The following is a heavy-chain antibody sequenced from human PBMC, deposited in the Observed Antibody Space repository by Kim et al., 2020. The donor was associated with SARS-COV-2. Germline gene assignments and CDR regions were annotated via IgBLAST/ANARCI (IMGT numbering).Heavy chain of an antibody. J-gene: IGHJ4*02. V-gene: IGHV4-59*01. Sequence: SETLSLTCTVSGGSISTYYWSWIRQPPGKGLEWIGYIYDSGATNYNPSLMSRVIISVDTSKNQFSLKLSSVTAADTAVYYCVRDRRNYGSGSYYVDYWGQGTLVTVSS. D-gene: IGHD3-10*01. CDR2: IYDSGAT. CDR3: VRDRRNYGSGSYYVDY. CDR1: GGSISTYY.